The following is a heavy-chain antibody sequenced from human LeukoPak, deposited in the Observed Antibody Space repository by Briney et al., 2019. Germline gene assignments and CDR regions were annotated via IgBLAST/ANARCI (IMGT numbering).Heavy chain of an antibody. CDR3: ARRLTQYDCFDP. CDR2: TYYRSTWYN. Sequence: SQTLSLTCAISGDSVSSNSTTWNWIRQSPSRGLEWLGRTYYRSTWYNDYAVSVRGRITVNPDTSKNQFSLHLNSVTPEDTAVYYCARRLTQYDCFDPWGQGILVTVSS. V-gene: IGHV6-1*01. J-gene: IGHJ5*02. D-gene: IGHD2-2*01. CDR1: GDSVSSNSTT.